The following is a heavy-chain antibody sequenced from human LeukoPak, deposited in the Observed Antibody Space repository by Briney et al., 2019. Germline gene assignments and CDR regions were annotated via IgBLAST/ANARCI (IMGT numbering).Heavy chain of an antibody. J-gene: IGHJ4*02. D-gene: IGHD5-18*01. Sequence: ASVKVSCKASGYTFTSYYMHWVRQAPGQGLEWMGRINPNAGSTSYAQKFQGRVTMTTDTSTSTVYMELSSVRSEDTAVYFCARDPRYSYGYVYWGQGTLVTVSS. CDR3: ARDPRYSYGYVY. V-gene: IGHV1-46*01. CDR1: GYTFTSYY. CDR2: INPNAGST.